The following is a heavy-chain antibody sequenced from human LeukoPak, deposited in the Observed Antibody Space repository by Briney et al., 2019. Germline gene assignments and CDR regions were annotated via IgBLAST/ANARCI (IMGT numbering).Heavy chain of an antibody. CDR2: INSDGSRA. V-gene: IGHV3-74*01. CDR3: ARDTPEVGIDY. CDR1: EFTFKNYW. D-gene: IGHD7-27*01. J-gene: IGHJ4*02. Sequence: PGGSRRLSCAASEFTFKNYWMHWVRQVPGTGLVWVSNINSDGSRANYADFVKGRFTISRDNAKNTLYLQMNSLRVEDTGVYYCARDTPEVGIDYWGQGSLVTVSS.